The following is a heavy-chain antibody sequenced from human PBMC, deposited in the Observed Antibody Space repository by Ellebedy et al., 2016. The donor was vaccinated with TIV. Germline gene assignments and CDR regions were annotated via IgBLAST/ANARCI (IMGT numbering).Heavy chain of an antibody. CDR3: AKTQNYYYYYGMDV. V-gene: IGHV3-23*01. Sequence: GESLKISXAASGFTFSSYAMSWVRQAPGKGLEWVSAISGSGGSTYYADSVKGRFTISRDNSKNTLYLQMNSLRAEDTAVYYCAKTQNYYYYYGMDVWGQGTTVTVSS. CDR1: GFTFSSYA. J-gene: IGHJ6*02. CDR2: ISGSGGST.